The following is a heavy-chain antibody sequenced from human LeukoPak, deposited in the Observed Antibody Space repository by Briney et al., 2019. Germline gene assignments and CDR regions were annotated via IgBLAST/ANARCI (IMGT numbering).Heavy chain of an antibody. CDR3: ARGPLWFGELSNYYYYMDV. V-gene: IGHV1-2*02. J-gene: IGHJ6*03. D-gene: IGHD3-10*01. CDR2: INPNSGGT. Sequence: ASVKVSCKASGYTFTGYYMHWVRQAPGQGLEWMGWINPNSGGTNYAQKFQGRVTMTRDTSISTAYMELSRLRSDDTAVYYCARGPLWFGELSNYYYYMDVWGKGTTVTVSS. CDR1: GYTFTGYY.